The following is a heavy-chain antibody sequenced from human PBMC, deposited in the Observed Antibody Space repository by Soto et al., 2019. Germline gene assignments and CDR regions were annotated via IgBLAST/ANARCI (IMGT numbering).Heavy chain of an antibody. V-gene: IGHV5-51*01. CDR1: GYSFTSYW. D-gene: IGHD3-3*01. Sequence: GESLKISCKGSGYSFTSYWIGWVRQMPGKGLEWMGIIYPGDSDTRYSPSFQGQVTISADKSISTAYLQWSSLKASDTAMYYCARHRGGGSGYYTEYYYYMDVWGKGTTVTVSS. J-gene: IGHJ6*03. CDR3: ARHRGGGSGYYTEYYYYMDV. CDR2: IYPGDSDT.